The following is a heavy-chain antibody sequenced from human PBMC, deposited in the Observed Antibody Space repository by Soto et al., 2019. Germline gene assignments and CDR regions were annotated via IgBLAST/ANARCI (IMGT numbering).Heavy chain of an antibody. CDR1: GGTFISYA. CDR2: VIPMFGTA. D-gene: IGHD3-22*01. J-gene: IGHJ4*02. Sequence: QVQLVQSGAEVKKPGSSVKVSCKSSGGTFISYAISWVRQAPGQGLEWMGGVIPMFGTANYAQKFQGRVTITADESTSTDYMELSSLRSEDTAVYYCARGGYYYDSSGYYYLDYWGQGTLVTVSS. V-gene: IGHV1-69*01. CDR3: ARGGYYYDSSGYYYLDY.